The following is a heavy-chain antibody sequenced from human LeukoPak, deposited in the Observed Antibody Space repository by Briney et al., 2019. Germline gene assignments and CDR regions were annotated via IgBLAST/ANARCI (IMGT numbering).Heavy chain of an antibody. V-gene: IGHV3-23*01. CDR1: GFTFSSYA. CDR2: ISGSGGCT. D-gene: IGHD3-3*01. CDR3: AKGLRFLEWLLLPLTPFDY. J-gene: IGHJ4*02. Sequence: GGSLRLSCAASGFTFSSYAMSWVRQAPGKGLEWVSAISGSGGCTYYADSVKGRFTISRDNSKNTLYLQMNSLRAEDTAVYYCAKGLRFLEWLLLPLTPFDYWGQGTLVTVSS.